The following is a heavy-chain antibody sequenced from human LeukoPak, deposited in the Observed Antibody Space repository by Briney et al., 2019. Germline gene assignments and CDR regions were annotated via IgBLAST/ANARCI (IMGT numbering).Heavy chain of an antibody. D-gene: IGHD1-26*01. CDR1: GFTFDNYG. V-gene: IGHV3-30*02. CDR3: AKDGRGVGATGDGMDV. J-gene: IGHJ6*02. Sequence: GGSLRLSCAASGFTFDNYGMHWVRQAPGKGLEWVAFVRYDETNKYYADSVKGRFTISRDNSKNTLYLQMNSLRAEDTAVYYCAKDGRGVGATGDGMDVWGQGTTVTVSS. CDR2: VRYDETNK.